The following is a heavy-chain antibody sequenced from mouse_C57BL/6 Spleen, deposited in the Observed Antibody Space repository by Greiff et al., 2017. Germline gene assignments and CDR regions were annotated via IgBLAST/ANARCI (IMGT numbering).Heavy chain of an antibody. CDR2: IDPSDSYT. J-gene: IGHJ2*01. Sequence: VQLQQPGAELVKPGASVKLSCKASGYTFTSYWMQWVKQRPGQGLEWIGEIDPSDSYTNYNQKFKGKATLTVDTSSSTAYMQLISLTSEDSAVYYCARGYFDYWGQGTTLTVSS. CDR1: GYTFTSYW. V-gene: IGHV1-50*01. CDR3: ARGYFDY.